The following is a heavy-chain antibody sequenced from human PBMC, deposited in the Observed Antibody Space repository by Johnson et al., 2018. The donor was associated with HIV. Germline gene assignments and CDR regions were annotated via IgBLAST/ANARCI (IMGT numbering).Heavy chain of an antibody. CDR1: GFTVSSNY. Sequence: VQLVESGGGLIQPGGSLRLSCAASGFTVSSNYMSWVRQAPGKGLEWVSVIYSGGSTYYADSVKGRFTITRDNSKNTLYLQMNSLRAEDTAVYYCARARAGDAFDIWGQGTMVTVSS. J-gene: IGHJ3*02. CDR3: ARARAGDAFDI. V-gene: IGHV3-53*01. CDR2: IYSGGST. D-gene: IGHD6-13*01.